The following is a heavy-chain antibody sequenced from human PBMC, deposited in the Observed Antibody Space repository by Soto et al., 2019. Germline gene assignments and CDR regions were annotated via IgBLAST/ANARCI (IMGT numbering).Heavy chain of an antibody. V-gene: IGHV4-31*03. CDR3: AREAVAYFGSGSHNWFDP. CDR1: GGSVNVGDHY. D-gene: IGHD3-10*01. CDR2: ISYSGST. J-gene: IGHJ5*02. Sequence: QVQLQESGPGLVKPSQTLSLTCTVSGGSVNVGDHYWSWIRQFPGRGLEWIGYISYSGSTYYNPSLKGRVTLSLDIAKSQFSLKLASVTAADTAMYYCAREAVAYFGSGSHNWFDPWGQGTLVTVSS.